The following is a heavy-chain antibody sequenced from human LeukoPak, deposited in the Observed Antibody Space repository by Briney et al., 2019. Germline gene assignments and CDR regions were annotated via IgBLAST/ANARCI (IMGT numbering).Heavy chain of an antibody. D-gene: IGHD6-19*01. CDR1: GFTFSSYS. J-gene: IGHJ4*02. Sequence: GGSLRLSCAASGFTFSSYSMSWVRQAPGKGLEGGSSISSSSSYIYYADSVKGRFTISRDNAKNSLYLQMNSLRAEDTAVYYCARDGAVAGVFDYWGQGTLVTVSS. V-gene: IGHV3-21*01. CDR2: ISSSSSYI. CDR3: ARDGAVAGVFDY.